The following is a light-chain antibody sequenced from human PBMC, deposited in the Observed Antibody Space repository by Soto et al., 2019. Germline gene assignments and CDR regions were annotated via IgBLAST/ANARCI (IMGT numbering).Light chain of an antibody. Sequence: EIVLTQSPATLSLPPGERATLSCRASQSVSSYLAWYQQKPGQAPRLLIYDASNRATGIPARFSGSGSGTDFTLTISSLEPEDFAVYYRQQRSNWPRMYTFGQGTKVDIK. CDR3: QQRSNWPRMYT. CDR1: QSVSSY. J-gene: IGKJ2*01. CDR2: DAS. V-gene: IGKV3-11*01.